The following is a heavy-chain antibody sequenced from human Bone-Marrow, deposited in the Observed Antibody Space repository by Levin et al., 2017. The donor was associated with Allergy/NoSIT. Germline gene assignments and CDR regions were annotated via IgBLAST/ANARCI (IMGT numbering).Heavy chain of an antibody. CDR1: GFTFSSYG. D-gene: IGHD6-19*01. Sequence: GESLKISCAASGFTFSSYGMHWVRQAPGKGLEWVALTSYDGSDKYYADFEKGRFTISRDYSKNTLYLQMNSLRVEDTAVYYCAKSQKAAGTWGDLDYWGQGTLVNVSS. J-gene: IGHJ4*02. CDR3: AKSQKAAGTWGDLDY. V-gene: IGHV3-30*18. CDR2: TSYDGSDK.